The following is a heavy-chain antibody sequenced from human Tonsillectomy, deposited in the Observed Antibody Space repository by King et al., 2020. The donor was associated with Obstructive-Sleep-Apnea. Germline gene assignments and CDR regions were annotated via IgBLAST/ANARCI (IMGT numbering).Heavy chain of an antibody. D-gene: IGHD4-17*01. Sequence: VQLVQSGAEVKKPGESLRISCKGSGYSFTSYWISWVRQMPGKGLEWMGRIDPSDSYTNYTPSFHGQVTIPADKANSPAYLQWSSLKASDTAMYYCARGMGYGDYLLDYWGQGTLVTVSS. CDR3: ARGMGYGDYLLDY. CDR2: IDPSDSYT. J-gene: IGHJ4*02. CDR1: GYSFTSYW. V-gene: IGHV5-10-1*01.